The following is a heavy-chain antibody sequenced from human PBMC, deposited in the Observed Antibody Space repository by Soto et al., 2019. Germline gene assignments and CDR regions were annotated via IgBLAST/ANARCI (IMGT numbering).Heavy chain of an antibody. Sequence: ASVKVSCKTSGYPFPSFEVHWIRQPPGQRPEWMGGISNAGSGNTKYSQKFQDRLTITGDKRATTVYMALSSLTSEDTATYYCARESNHYQDFFQNWGQGTQVTVSS. J-gene: IGHJ4*02. CDR1: GYPFPSFE. D-gene: IGHD2-2*01. V-gene: IGHV1-3*01. CDR3: ARESNHYQDFFQN. CDR2: ISNAGSGNT.